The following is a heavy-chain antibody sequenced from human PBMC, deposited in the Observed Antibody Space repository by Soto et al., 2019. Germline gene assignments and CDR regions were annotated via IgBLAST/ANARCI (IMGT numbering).Heavy chain of an antibody. CDR2: ISGSGGST. Sequence: GGSLRLSCAASGFTFSSYATSWVRQAPRKGLEWVSAISGSGGSTYYADSVKGRFTISRDNSKNTLYLQMNSLRAEATAVYYCAKRGYYDFWSSYGMDVWGQGTTVTVSS. CDR1: GFTFSSYA. V-gene: IGHV3-23*01. J-gene: IGHJ6*02. CDR3: AKRGYYDFWSSYGMDV. D-gene: IGHD3-3*01.